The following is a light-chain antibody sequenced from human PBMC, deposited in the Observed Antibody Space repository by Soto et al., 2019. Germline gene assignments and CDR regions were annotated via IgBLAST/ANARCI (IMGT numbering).Light chain of an antibody. J-gene: IGKJ4*01. CDR3: QQRSNWPLT. CDR1: QSVSSY. V-gene: IGKV3-11*01. Sequence: EIVLTQSPATLSLSPGERATLSCRASQSVSSYLAWYQQKPGQAPRLLIYDASNRATGIPARFSGSGSGTDFTLSISCLAAEDFAVYYCQQRSNWPLTFGGGTKVEIK. CDR2: DAS.